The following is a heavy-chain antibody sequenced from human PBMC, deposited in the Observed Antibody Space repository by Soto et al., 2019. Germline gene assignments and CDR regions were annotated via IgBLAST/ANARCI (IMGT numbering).Heavy chain of an antibody. CDR2: MYHSGST. J-gene: IGHJ4*02. CDR3: AREPIN. CDR1: GVSISSGGYS. Sequence: SETLSLTCAVSGVSISSGGYSWSWIRQPPGKGLEWIGYMYHSGSTYYNPSLKSRVTISVDTSKNQFSLRLSSVTAADTAVYYCAREPINWGQGTLVTVSS. D-gene: IGHD5-12*01. V-gene: IGHV4-30-2*05.